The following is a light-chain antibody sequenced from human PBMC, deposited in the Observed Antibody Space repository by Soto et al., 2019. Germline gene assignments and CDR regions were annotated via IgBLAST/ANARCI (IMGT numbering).Light chain of an antibody. CDR3: QKANSFPLT. V-gene: IGKV1-12*01. Sequence: DIPMTQSPSSLSASVRDRVTITCGASQGISNYLAWYQQKPGKLPKLLLYAASSLQSGVPSGFSGSGSGRDFTLTISSLETEEFATYYGQKANSFPLTFGEGTKVDI. CDR1: QGISNY. CDR2: AAS. J-gene: IGKJ4*01.